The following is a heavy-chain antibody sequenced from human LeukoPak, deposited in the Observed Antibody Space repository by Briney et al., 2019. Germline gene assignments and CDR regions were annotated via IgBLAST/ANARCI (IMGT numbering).Heavy chain of an antibody. Sequence: GGSLRLSCAASGFTVSSNYISWVRQAPGKGLECVSVSYSGGSKDYADSVKGRFTISRDNSKNTLYLQMNSLRTEDTAVYYCARGVIRGIDAFDIWDQGTMVTVSS. V-gene: IGHV3-66*02. CDR3: ARGVIRGIDAFDI. CDR1: GFTVSSNY. D-gene: IGHD3-10*01. CDR2: SYSGGSK. J-gene: IGHJ3*02.